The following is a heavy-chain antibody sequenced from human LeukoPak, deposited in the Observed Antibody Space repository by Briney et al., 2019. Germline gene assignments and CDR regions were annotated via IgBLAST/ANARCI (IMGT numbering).Heavy chain of an antibody. Sequence: SETLSLTCTVSGGSISSYYWTWIRQPAGKGLEWIGRTYPSGSTNYSPSLKSRVTMSVDTSKNQFSLKLSSVTAADTAVYYCARDDSGLRSRFGYWGQGTLVTVSS. V-gene: IGHV4-4*07. CDR2: TYPSGST. CDR3: ARDDSGLRSRFGY. CDR1: GGSISSYY. D-gene: IGHD5-12*01. J-gene: IGHJ4*02.